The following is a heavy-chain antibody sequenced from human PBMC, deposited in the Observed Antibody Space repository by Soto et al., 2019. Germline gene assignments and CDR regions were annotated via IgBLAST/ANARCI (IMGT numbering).Heavy chain of an antibody. J-gene: IGHJ6*02. V-gene: IGHV3-23*01. CDR1: GFTVSSNY. Sequence: GGSLRLSCAASGFTVSSNYMSWVRQAPGKGLEWVSAISGSGGSTYYADSVKGRFTISRDNSKNTLYLQMNSLRAEDTAVYYCAKDIGIAARRGPYGMDVWGQGTTVTVSS. D-gene: IGHD6-6*01. CDR2: ISGSGGST. CDR3: AKDIGIAARRGPYGMDV.